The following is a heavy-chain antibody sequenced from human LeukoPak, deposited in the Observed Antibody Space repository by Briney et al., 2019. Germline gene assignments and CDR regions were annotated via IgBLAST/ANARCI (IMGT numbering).Heavy chain of an antibody. D-gene: IGHD6-13*01. V-gene: IGHV3-11*01. CDR3: AKDVLAAGLFFDY. CDR1: GFTFSDYY. CDR2: ISPSVGTV. Sequence: GGSLRLSCAASGFTFSDYYMGWIRQAPGKGLEWVSYISPSVGTVYYADSVKGRFTISRDNAKSSLYLQMNGLRAEDTALYFCAKDVLAAGLFFDYWGQGTLVTVSS. J-gene: IGHJ4*02.